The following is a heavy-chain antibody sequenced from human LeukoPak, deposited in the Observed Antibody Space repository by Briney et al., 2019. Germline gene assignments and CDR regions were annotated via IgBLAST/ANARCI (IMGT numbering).Heavy chain of an antibody. Sequence: GGSLRLSCAASGFTFSSYDMHWVRQAPGKGLEWVSAIGTAGDTYYPGSVKDRFTISRDNANNSLYLQMNSLRAGDTAVYYCVREILYDSSGYYGMDVWGQGTTVTASS. CDR2: IGTAGDT. CDR3: VREILYDSSGYYGMDV. D-gene: IGHD3-22*01. J-gene: IGHJ6*02. CDR1: GFTFSSYD. V-gene: IGHV3-13*01.